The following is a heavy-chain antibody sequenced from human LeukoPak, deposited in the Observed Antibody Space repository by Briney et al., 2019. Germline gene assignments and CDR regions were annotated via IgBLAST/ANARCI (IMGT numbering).Heavy chain of an antibody. CDR1: GFTFSKYD. CDR2: ISRDGTT. Sequence: GGSLRLSCAASGFTFSKYDMYWIRQAPGKGLECVSVISRDGTTYYADSVKGRFTISRANSQNTLSLQMNSLKAEDTAVYYCSKKGQNDDYGKPDWGQGTLVTVSS. V-gene: IGHV3-23*01. CDR3: SKKGQNDDYGKPD. J-gene: IGHJ4*02. D-gene: IGHD4-17*01.